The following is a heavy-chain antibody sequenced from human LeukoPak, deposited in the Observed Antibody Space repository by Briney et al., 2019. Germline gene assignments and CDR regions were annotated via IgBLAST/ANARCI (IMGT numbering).Heavy chain of an antibody. J-gene: IGHJ6*03. V-gene: IGHV3-11*01. CDR2: ISRSGSTK. D-gene: IGHD2-15*01. Sequence: GGSLRLSCAASGFTFSDYNMRWIRQAPGKGLEWVSSISRSGSTKYYADSVKGRFTISRDNAKNSLFLQMNSLRAEDTAVYYCARVLRYCSGGNCYSGGLGYMDVWGKGTTVIVSS. CDR1: GFTFSDYN. CDR3: ARVLRYCSGGNCYSGGLGYMDV.